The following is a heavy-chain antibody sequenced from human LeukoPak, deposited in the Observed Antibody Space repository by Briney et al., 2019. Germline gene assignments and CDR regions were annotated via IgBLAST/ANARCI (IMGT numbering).Heavy chain of an antibody. V-gene: IGHV4-34*01. CDR1: GGSFRGYY. CDR3: ARADSGYDYFDY. J-gene: IGHJ4*02. Sequence: PSDTLSLTCAVYGGSFRGYYWSWIRHPPGKGLEWIGEINHSGSTNYNPSLKSRVPISVDTSKNQFSLKLSSVTAADTAVYYCARADSGYDYFDYWGQGTLVTVSS. CDR2: INHSGST. D-gene: IGHD5-12*01.